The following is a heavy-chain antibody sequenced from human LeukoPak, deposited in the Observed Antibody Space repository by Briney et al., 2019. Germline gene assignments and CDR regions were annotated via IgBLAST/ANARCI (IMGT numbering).Heavy chain of an antibody. CDR3: ARESGYYYYYYMDV. V-gene: IGHV4-39*07. J-gene: IGHJ6*03. CDR2: INHSGST. Sequence: SETLSLTCTVSGGSISSSSYYWSWIRQPPGKGLEWIGEINHSGSTNYNPSLKSRVTISVDTSKNQFSLKLSSVTAADTAVYYCARESGYYYYYYMDVWGKGTTVTISS. CDR1: GGSISSSSYY. D-gene: IGHD3-10*01.